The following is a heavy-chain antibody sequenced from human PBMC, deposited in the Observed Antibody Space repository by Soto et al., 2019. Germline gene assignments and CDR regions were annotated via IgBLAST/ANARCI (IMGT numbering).Heavy chain of an antibody. CDR1: GFTFSSYA. V-gene: IGHV3-23*01. J-gene: IGHJ4*02. Sequence: GGSLRLSCAASGFTFSSYAMSWVRQAPGKGLEWVSAISGSGGSTYYADSVKGGFTISRDNSKNTLYLQMNSLRAEDTAVYYCAKDYYGSGSYLGPSDYWGQGTLVTVSS. D-gene: IGHD3-10*01. CDR3: AKDYYGSGSYLGPSDY. CDR2: ISGSGGST.